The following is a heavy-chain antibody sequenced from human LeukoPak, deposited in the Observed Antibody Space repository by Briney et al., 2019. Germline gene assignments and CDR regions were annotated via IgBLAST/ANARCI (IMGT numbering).Heavy chain of an antibody. CDR2: IKQDGSEK. CDR3: AREYDSSGYYYAN. J-gene: IGHJ4*02. D-gene: IGHD3-22*01. V-gene: IGHV3-7*01. Sequence: PGGSLRLSCAASGFTFSSYWMSWVRQAPGKGLEWVANIKQDGSEKYYVDSVKGRFTISRDNAKNSLHLQMNSLRAEDTAVYYCAREYDSSGYYYANWGQGTLVAVSS. CDR1: GFTFSSYW.